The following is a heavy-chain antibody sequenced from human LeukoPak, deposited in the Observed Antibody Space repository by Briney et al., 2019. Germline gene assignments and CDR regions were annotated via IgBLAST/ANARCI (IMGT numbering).Heavy chain of an antibody. J-gene: IGHJ4*02. V-gene: IGHV3-53*01. CDR3: ARDGRGILEF. Sequence: PGGSLRLSCTASGFIVSSNHMSWVRQAPGKGLEWVSVIYSSGSTYFADSVKGRFTISRDNSKNTVYLQMNSLKAEDTAVYYCARDGRGILEFWGQGALVTVSS. D-gene: IGHD1-1*01. CDR1: GFIVSSNH. CDR2: IYSSGST.